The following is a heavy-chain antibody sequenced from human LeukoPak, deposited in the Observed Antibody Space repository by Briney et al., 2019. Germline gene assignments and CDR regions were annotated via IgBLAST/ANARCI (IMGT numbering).Heavy chain of an antibody. CDR3: ARDMYYYDSSGYANWFDP. J-gene: IGHJ5*02. V-gene: IGHV4-59*01. Sequence: SETLSLTCTVSGGSISSYYWSWIRQPPGKGLEWIGYIYYSGSTNYNPSLKSRVTISVDTSKNQFSLKLSSVTAADTAVYYCARDMYYYDSSGYANWFDPWGQGTLVTVSS. D-gene: IGHD3-22*01. CDR2: IYYSGST. CDR1: GGSISSYY.